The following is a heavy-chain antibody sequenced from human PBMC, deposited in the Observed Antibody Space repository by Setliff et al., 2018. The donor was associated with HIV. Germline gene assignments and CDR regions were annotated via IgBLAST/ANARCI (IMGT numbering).Heavy chain of an antibody. D-gene: IGHD3-10*02. CDR1: GFTFRSYW. Sequence: GGSLRLSCAASGFTFRSYWMSWVRQAPGKGLEWVANIKQDGSQKFYVYSVKGRFTISRDNAKNSLYLQMNSLRAEDTAMYYCARDKGPPPVVHLDYWGQGTLVTVSS. J-gene: IGHJ4*02. CDR2: IKQDGSQK. V-gene: IGHV3-7*03. CDR3: ARDKGPPPVVHLDY.